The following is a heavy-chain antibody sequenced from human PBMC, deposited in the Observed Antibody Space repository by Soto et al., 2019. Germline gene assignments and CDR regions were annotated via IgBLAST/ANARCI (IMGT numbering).Heavy chain of an antibody. CDR2: ISYSGST. J-gene: IGHJ4*02. D-gene: IGHD2-15*01. Sequence: QVQLQESGPGLVKPSQTLSLTCTVPGGSISSGNYYWSWIRQPPGKGLEWIGFISYSGSTYYSTSLKFRFTIAVDTSKGQFSLNLSFVTAADTAVYYCATMGTPATGLYFFDYWGQGSLVTVSS. CDR3: ATMGTPATGLYFFDY. CDR1: GGSISSGNYY. V-gene: IGHV4-30-4*01.